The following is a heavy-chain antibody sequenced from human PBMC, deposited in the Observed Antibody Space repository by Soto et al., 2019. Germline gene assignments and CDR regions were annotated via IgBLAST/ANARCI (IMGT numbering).Heavy chain of an antibody. V-gene: IGHV3-33*08. D-gene: IGHD3-22*01. CDR1: GFTFRSCA. CDR2: IWYDGSNK. Sequence: PGGSLRLSCAASGFTFRSCAMHWVRQAPGKGLEWVAVIWYDGSNKYYADSVKGRFTISRDNSKNTLYLQMNSLRAEDTAVYYCARDYDDSSGEPDYWGQGTLVTVSS. CDR3: ARDYDDSSGEPDY. J-gene: IGHJ4*02.